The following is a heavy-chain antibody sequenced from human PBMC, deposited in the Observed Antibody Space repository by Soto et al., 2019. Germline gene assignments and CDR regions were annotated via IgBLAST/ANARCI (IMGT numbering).Heavy chain of an antibody. CDR2: MSPDSGNA. D-gene: IGHD2-21*02. CDR3: EVTTGY. Sequence: QVQVVQSRAEVKKPGASVKVSCKTSGYTFTDYDINWVRQAAGQGLEYMGWMSPDSGNAGYAQQFQGRVTMTSHTSISTAYMELSGLRSEDTAVYFCEVTTGYWGQGTMVTVSS. CDR1: GYTFTDYD. J-gene: IGHJ4*02. V-gene: IGHV1-8*01.